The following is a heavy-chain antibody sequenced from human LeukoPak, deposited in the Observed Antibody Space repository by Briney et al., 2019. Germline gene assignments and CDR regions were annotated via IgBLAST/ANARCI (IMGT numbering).Heavy chain of an antibody. V-gene: IGHV3-30-3*01. Sequence: PGGSLRLSCAASGFTFSRYALHWVRQAPGKGLEWVAVISYDGNHKYYADSVKGRFTISRDNSKNTLFTQMNSLRAEDTAVYYCVRGGTYYYYSYGMDVWGQGTTVTVSS. D-gene: IGHD5-12*01. CDR1: GFTFSRYA. J-gene: IGHJ6*02. CDR3: VRGGTYYYYSYGMDV. CDR2: ISYDGNHK.